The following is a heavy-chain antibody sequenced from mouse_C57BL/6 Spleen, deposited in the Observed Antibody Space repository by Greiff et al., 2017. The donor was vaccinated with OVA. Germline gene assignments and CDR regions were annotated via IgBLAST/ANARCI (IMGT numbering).Heavy chain of an antibody. CDR1: GYTFTSYW. Sequence: QVQLKQPGAELVKPGASVKLSCKASGYTFTSYWMHWVKQRPGQGLEWIGMIHPNSGSTNYNEKFKSKATLTVDKSSSTAYMQLSSLTSEDSAVYCCARVGIRGYYFDDWGQGTTLTVSS. CDR3: ARVGIRGYYFDD. V-gene: IGHV1-64*01. J-gene: IGHJ2*01. D-gene: IGHD1-2*01. CDR2: IHPNSGST.